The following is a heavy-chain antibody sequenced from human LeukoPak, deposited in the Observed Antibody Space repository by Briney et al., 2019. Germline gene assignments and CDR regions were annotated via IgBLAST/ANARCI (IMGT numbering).Heavy chain of an antibody. V-gene: IGHV4-34*01. Sequence: PSETLSLTCAVYGGSFSGYYWSWIGQPPGKRLEWIGEINHSGSTNYNPSLKSRVTISVDTSKNQFSLKLSSVTAADTAVYYCASTITIFGVVTYYYYMDVWGKGTTVTVSS. CDR2: INHSGST. J-gene: IGHJ6*03. CDR1: GGSFSGYY. D-gene: IGHD3-3*01. CDR3: ASTITIFGVVTYYYYMDV.